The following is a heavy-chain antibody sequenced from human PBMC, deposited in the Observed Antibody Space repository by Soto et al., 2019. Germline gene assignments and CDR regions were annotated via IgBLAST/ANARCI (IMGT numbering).Heavy chain of an antibody. J-gene: IGHJ5*02. CDR3: ARAGSSSWYVPPFWFDP. CDR2: IYYSGST. CDR1: GGSISSYY. V-gene: IGHV4-59*01. Sequence: SETLSLTCTVSGGSISSYYWSWIRQPPGKGLEWIGYIYYSGSTNYNPSLKSRVTISVDTSKNQFSLKLSSVTAADTAVYYCARAGSSSWYVPPFWFDPWGQGTLVTVS. D-gene: IGHD6-13*01.